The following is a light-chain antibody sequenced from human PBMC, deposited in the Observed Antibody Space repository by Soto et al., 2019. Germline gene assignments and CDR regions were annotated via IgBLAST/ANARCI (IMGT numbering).Light chain of an antibody. CDR3: KQRSNWPLT. Sequence: EIVLKQAPSTLSLSAGDRVRAPSRDSQSVSIYLAWYQQKLGQAPRLLIYDASNRGTGIPARFSGSGSGTDFTLTISSLETEDFAVYYCKQRSNWPLTFGQGTKVDIK. V-gene: IGKV3-11*01. CDR2: DAS. J-gene: IGKJ1*01. CDR1: QSVSIY.